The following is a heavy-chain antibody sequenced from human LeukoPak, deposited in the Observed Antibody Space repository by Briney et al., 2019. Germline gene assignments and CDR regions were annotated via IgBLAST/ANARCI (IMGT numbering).Heavy chain of an antibody. CDR3: AREGESSGYYIDY. Sequence: PGGSLRLSCAASDFTFSFYWMTWVRQAPGEGLEWVANILPDGSEKYYLDSVKGRFTISRDNPANSLYLQINSLRAEDTAVYSCAREGESSGYYIDYWGQGILVTVSS. D-gene: IGHD3-22*01. CDR1: DFTFSFYW. V-gene: IGHV3-7*01. CDR2: ILPDGSEK. J-gene: IGHJ4*02.